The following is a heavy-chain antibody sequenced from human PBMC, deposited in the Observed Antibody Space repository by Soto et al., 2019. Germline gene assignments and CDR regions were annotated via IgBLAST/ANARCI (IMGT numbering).Heavy chain of an antibody. Sequence: PTLVTPTPTLTLTCTFSGFSLSTSGMCVSWIRQPPGKALEWLALIDWDDDKYYSTSLKTRLTISKDTSKNQVVLTMTNMDPVDTATYYCARTGPYDYVWGSYLSLDYWGQGTLVTVSS. CDR1: GFSLSTSGMC. D-gene: IGHD3-16*02. CDR2: IDWDDDK. V-gene: IGHV2-70*01. J-gene: IGHJ4*02. CDR3: ARTGPYDYVWGSYLSLDY.